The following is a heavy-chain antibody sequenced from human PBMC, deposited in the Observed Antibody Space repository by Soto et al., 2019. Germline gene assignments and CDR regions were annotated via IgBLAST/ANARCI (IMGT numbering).Heavy chain of an antibody. D-gene: IGHD3-10*01. Sequence: SETLSLTCTVSGGSISSYYWSWIRQPPGKGLEWIGYIYYSGSTNYNPSLKSRVTISVDTSKNQFSLKLSSVTAADTAVYYCARGFYYGSGSYWGGWDYYYMDVWGKGTTVTVSS. V-gene: IGHV4-59*01. CDR1: GGSISSYY. CDR2: IYYSGST. CDR3: ARGFYYGSGSYWGGWDYYYMDV. J-gene: IGHJ6*03.